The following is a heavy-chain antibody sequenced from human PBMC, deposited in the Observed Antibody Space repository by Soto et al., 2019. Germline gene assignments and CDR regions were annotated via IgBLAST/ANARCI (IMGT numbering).Heavy chain of an antibody. CDR2: IYYSGST. V-gene: IGHV4-39*01. Sequence: SETLSLTCTVSGGSISSSSYYWGWIRPPPGKGLEWIGSIYYSGSTYYNPSLKSRVTISVDTSKNQFSLKLSSVTAADTAVYYCARRYCTNGVCSRNAFDIWGQGTMVTVSS. D-gene: IGHD2-8*01. J-gene: IGHJ3*02. CDR3: ARRYCTNGVCSRNAFDI. CDR1: GGSISSSSYY.